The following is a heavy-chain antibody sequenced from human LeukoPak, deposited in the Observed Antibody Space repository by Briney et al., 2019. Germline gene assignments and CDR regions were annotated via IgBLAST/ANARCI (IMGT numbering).Heavy chain of an antibody. CDR3: ATGDGLDAFDI. Sequence: PSETLSLTCIVSGGSISSSSYYWGWIRQPPGKGLEWIGSIFYSGSTYYNPSLKSRVTISVDTSKNQFSLKLSSVTAADTAVYYCATGDGLDAFDIWGQGTMVTVSS. V-gene: IGHV4-39*07. CDR1: GGSISSSSYY. CDR2: IFYSGST. D-gene: IGHD3-10*01. J-gene: IGHJ3*02.